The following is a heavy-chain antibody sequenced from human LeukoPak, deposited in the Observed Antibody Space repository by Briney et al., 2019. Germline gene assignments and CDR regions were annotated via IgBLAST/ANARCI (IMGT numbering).Heavy chain of an antibody. Sequence: TGGSLRLSCAASGFTFSSYGMNWVRQAPGKGLEWLSNIGRSGVTMYYADSVKGRFTISRDNAKNSLYLQMNGLRAEDTAVYYCARDSGSYGPRAFDYWGQGTLVTVSS. CDR3: ARDSGSYGPRAFDY. V-gene: IGHV3-48*04. J-gene: IGHJ4*02. D-gene: IGHD1-26*01. CDR1: GFTFSSYG. CDR2: IGRSGVTM.